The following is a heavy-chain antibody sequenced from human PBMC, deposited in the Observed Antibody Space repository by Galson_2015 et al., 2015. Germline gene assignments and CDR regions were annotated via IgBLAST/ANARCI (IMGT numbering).Heavy chain of an antibody. CDR3: AGGGSENAGY. J-gene: IGHJ4*02. V-gene: IGHV3-53*01. D-gene: IGHD3-10*01. Sequence: SLRLSCAASGFTVSNNYMRWVRQAPGKGLEWVSLIYSAGTTYYAGSVKGRFTISRDSFKNTLYLQMDSLRVEDTAIYYCAGGGSENAGYWGQGTLVTVSS. CDR2: IYSAGTT. CDR1: GFTVSNNY.